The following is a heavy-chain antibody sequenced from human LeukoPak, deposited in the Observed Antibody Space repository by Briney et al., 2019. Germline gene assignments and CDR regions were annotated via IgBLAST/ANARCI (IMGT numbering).Heavy chain of an antibody. V-gene: IGHV3-21*01. CDR2: ISSSSSYI. Sequence: PGGSLRLSCAASGFTFSSYSMNWVRQAPGKGLEWVSSISSSSSYIYYADSVKGRFTISRDNAKNSLYLQMNSLRAEDTAVYYCARVGVRIAAAGTDYWGQGTLVTVSS. D-gene: IGHD6-13*01. J-gene: IGHJ4*02. CDR1: GFTFSSYS. CDR3: ARVGVRIAAAGTDY.